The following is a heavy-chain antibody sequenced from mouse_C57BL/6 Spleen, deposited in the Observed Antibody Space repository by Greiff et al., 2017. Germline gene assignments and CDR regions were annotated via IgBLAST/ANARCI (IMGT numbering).Heavy chain of an antibody. J-gene: IGHJ4*01. D-gene: IGHD1-1*01. V-gene: IGHV5-17*01. CDR1: GFTFSDYG. Sequence: EVKLMESGGGFVKPGGSLKLSCAASGFTFSDYGMHWVRQAPEKGLEWVAYISSGSSTIYYADTVKGRVTISRDNAKNTLFLEMTSLRSEDTAMYYCARRITTVVATDAMDYWGQGTSVTVSS. CDR3: ARRITTVVATDAMDY. CDR2: ISSGSSTI.